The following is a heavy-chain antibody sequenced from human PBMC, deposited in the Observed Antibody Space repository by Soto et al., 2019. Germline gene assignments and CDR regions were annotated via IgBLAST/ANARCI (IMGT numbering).Heavy chain of an antibody. CDR2: IWYDGSNK. CDR3: ARGCSGGSCFVGYYGMDV. Sequence: GGSLRLSCAASGFTFSSYGMHWVRQAPGKGLEWVAVIWYDGSNKYYADSVKGRFTISRDNSKNTLYLQMNSLRAEDTAVYYCARGCSGGSCFVGYYGMDVWGQGTTVTVSS. CDR1: GFTFSSYG. V-gene: IGHV3-33*01. D-gene: IGHD2-15*01. J-gene: IGHJ6*02.